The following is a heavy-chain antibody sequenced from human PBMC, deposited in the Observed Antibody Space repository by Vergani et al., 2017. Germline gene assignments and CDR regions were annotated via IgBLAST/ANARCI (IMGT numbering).Heavy chain of an antibody. CDR1: GGSLSSYY. V-gene: IGHV4-59*01. CDR3: ARPRYSGYDQPWGYFDL. D-gene: IGHD5-12*01. CDR2: IYYSGST. J-gene: IGHJ2*01. Sequence: QVQLQESGPGLVKPSETLSLTCTVSGGSLSSYYLSWIRQPPGKGLEWIGYIYYSGSTNYNPSLMSRVTIAVDTSKNQFSVKLSSVTAADTAVYYCARPRYSGYDQPWGYFDLWGRGTLVTVSS.